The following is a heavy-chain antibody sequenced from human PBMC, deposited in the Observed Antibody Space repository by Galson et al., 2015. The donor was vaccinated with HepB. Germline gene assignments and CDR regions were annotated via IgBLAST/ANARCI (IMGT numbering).Heavy chain of an antibody. CDR2: INSYGSTT. D-gene: IGHD6-19*01. CDR1: GFTFSTYW. Sequence: SLRLSCAASGFTFSTYWMSWVRQAPGKGLVWVSRINSYGSTTNYADSVKGRFTISRDNAKNTLFLRMNSLRAEDTAVYYCATDYSSGWYLGAFDIWGHGTRVTVSS. CDR3: ATDYSSGWYLGAFDI. J-gene: IGHJ3*02. V-gene: IGHV3-74*01.